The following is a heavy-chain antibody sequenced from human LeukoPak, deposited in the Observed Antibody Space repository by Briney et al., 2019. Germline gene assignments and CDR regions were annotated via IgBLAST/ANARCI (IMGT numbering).Heavy chain of an antibody. CDR3: ARSYGVTTNLFDY. J-gene: IGHJ4*02. Sequence: GGSLRLSCAAPGFTVSTNDMTWVRQAPGKGLEWVSYISSSSSYIYYADSVKGRFTISRDNAKNSLYLQMNSLRAEDTAVYYCARSYGVTTNLFDYWGQGTLVTVSS. V-gene: IGHV3-21*01. D-gene: IGHD4-17*01. CDR1: GFTVSTND. CDR2: ISSSSSYI.